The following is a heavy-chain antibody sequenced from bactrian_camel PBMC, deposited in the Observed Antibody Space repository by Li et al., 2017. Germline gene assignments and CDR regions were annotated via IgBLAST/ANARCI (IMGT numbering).Heavy chain of an antibody. CDR1: KYSVVTYC. J-gene: IGHJ4*01. Sequence: HVQLVESGGGSVQAGGSLRLSCAVSKYSVVTYCMAWFRQAAGKERELVSTISKDGTTAYADSVKGRFTISRDNARNTVYLQMNNLQPEDTALYYCVAGSDLSAIRSQGTQVTVS. CDR2: ISKDGTT. V-gene: IGHV3S60*01. D-gene: IGHD1*01.